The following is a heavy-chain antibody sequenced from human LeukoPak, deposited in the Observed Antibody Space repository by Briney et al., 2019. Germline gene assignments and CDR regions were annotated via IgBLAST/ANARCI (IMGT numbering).Heavy chain of an antibody. CDR2: LYSDGRT. V-gene: IGHV3-53*01. D-gene: IGHD2-15*01. Sequence: GGSLRLSCAASGFTVNSNYMNWVRQAPGKGLEWVSVLYSDGRTYYADSVKGRFTISRDTSKNTLYLQVNSLRAEDTAVYYCARGGGYYPIDYWGQGTLVAVSS. J-gene: IGHJ4*02. CDR1: GFTVNSNY. CDR3: ARGGGYYPIDY.